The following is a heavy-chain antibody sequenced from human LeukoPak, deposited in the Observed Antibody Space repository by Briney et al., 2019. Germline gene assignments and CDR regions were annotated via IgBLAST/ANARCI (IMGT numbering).Heavy chain of an antibody. CDR3: ARGPDCSSTSCHPYFYYMDV. Sequence: GGSLRLSCAASGFTFSNYDMNWVRQVTGNGLEWCSSIGTASDTYNPGSVKGGFTITRENAKNSLYLQMKSLRAGDAAVYYCARGPDCSSTSCHPYFYYMDVWGKGTTVTVSS. CDR2: IGTASDT. J-gene: IGHJ6*03. V-gene: IGHV3-13*01. CDR1: GFTFSNYD. D-gene: IGHD2-2*01.